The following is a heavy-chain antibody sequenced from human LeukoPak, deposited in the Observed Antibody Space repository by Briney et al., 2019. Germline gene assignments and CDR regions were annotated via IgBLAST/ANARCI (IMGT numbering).Heavy chain of an antibody. V-gene: IGHV3-23*01. D-gene: IGHD3-22*01. CDR1: GFIFSSYD. J-gene: IGHJ4*02. CDR3: AREDYYDSSGYYYED. CDR2: ISRAGDRT. Sequence: PGGSLRLSCVGSGFIFSSYDMGWVRQAPGKGLEWVSSISRAGDRTYYEDSVKGRFTISRDNSRNTMYLQMNSLRAEDTAVYYCAREDYYDSSGYYYEDWGQGTLVTVSS.